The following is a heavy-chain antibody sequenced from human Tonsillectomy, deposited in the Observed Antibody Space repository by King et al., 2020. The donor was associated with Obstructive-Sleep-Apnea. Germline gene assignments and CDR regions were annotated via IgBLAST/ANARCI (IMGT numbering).Heavy chain of an antibody. V-gene: IGHV3-23*04. Sequence: VQLVESGGGLVQPGGSLRLSCAASGFTFSSYAMSWVRQAPGKGLEWVSAISGSGGSTYYADSVKGRFTISRDNSKNTLYLQMNSLRAEDTAVYYCAKGGVKVVVAATTLYYYGMDVWGQGTTVTVSS. CDR2: ISGSGGST. J-gene: IGHJ6*02. CDR3: AKGGVKVVVAATTLYYYGMDV. D-gene: IGHD2-15*01. CDR1: GFTFSSYA.